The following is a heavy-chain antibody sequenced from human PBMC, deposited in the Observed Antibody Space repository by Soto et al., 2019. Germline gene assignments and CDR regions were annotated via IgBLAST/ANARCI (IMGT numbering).Heavy chain of an antibody. Sequence: SENLSHTCAVSGGSISSGGSSLTWIRQPPGKGLEWIGYIYHSGSTYYNPSLKRRATISVDRSKNQFSLKLTFVTAADTAVYYWTRGAVGNFDSWGQGTLGTVSA. J-gene: IGHJ4*02. D-gene: IGHD1-26*01. CDR1: GGSISSGGSS. CDR3: TRGAVGNFDS. V-gene: IGHV4-30-2*01. CDR2: IYHSGST.